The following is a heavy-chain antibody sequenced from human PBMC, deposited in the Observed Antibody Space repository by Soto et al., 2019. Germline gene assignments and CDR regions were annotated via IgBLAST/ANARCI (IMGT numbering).Heavy chain of an antibody. CDR2: ISAYNGNT. J-gene: IGHJ4*02. D-gene: IGHD6-13*01. V-gene: IGHV1-18*04. CDR3: ARDRVGAAAGPYYFDY. CDR1: GYTFTSYG. Sequence: ASVKVSCKASGYTFTSYGISWVRQAPGQGLEWMGWISAYNGNTNYAQKLQGRVTMTTDTSTSTAYMELRGLRSDDTAVYYCARDRVGAAAGPYYFDYWGQGTLVTVSS.